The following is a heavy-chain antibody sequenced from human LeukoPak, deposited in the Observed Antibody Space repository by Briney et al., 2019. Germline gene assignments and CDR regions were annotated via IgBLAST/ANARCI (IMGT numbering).Heavy chain of an antibody. CDR2: INHSGST. V-gene: IGHV4-34*01. Sequence: SETLSLTCAVYGGSFSGYYWSWIRQPPGKGLEWIGEINHSGSTNYNPSLKSRVTISVDTSKNQFPLKLSSVTAADTAVYYCARDTDYYYSSGHAFDIWGQGTMVTVSS. CDR1: GGSFSGYY. CDR3: ARDTDYYYSSGHAFDI. J-gene: IGHJ3*02. D-gene: IGHD3-22*01.